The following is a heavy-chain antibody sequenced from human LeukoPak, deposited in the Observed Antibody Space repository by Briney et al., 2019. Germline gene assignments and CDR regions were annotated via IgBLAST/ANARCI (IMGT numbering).Heavy chain of an antibody. CDR2: ISPYGTTI. D-gene: IGHD3-22*01. Sequence: GGSLRLSCAASGFTFSTNEMSWVRQAPGKGLEWVSYISPYGTTIYYADSVKGRFTISRDNAKNSLYLQMNSLRAEDTAVYYCARDPWGVDSSGYYYDYWGQGTLVTVSS. J-gene: IGHJ4*02. CDR1: GFTFSTNE. CDR3: ARDPWGVDSSGYYYDY. V-gene: IGHV3-48*03.